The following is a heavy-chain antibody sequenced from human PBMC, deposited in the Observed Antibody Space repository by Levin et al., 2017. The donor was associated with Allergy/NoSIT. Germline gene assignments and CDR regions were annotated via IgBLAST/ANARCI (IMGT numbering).Heavy chain of an antibody. CDR2: IKSQTNGETS. CDR1: GFTFSLAS. CDR3: STQLEFGELLLPV. J-gene: IGHJ4*02. Sequence: GGSLRLSCVASGFTFSLASMNWVRQAPGKGLEWVGHIKSQTNGETSDYAAPVKGRFTISRDDSIHTVYLQMNSLKTEDTAVYYCSTQLEFGELLLPVWGQGVLVTVSS. D-gene: IGHD3-10*01. V-gene: IGHV3-15*01.